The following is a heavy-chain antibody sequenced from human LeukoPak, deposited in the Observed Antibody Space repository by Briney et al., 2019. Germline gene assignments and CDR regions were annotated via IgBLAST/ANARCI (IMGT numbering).Heavy chain of an antibody. D-gene: IGHD2-21*02. CDR2: IYYSGNT. CDR1: GASISSSY. CDR3: AGGSDTDYFNN. V-gene: IGHV4-59*13. Sequence: SETLSLTCTVSGASISSSYWSWIRQPPGRGLEWIAYIYYSGNTNYNASLKSRVTISMDTSKNQFSLRVTSVTAADTAVYYCAGGSDTDYFNNWGQGTLVTVSS. J-gene: IGHJ4*02.